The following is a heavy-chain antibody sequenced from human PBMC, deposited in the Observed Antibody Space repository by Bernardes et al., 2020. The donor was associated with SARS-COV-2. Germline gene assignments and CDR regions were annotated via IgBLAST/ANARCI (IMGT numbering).Heavy chain of an antibody. CDR1: GFTFSTFA. D-gene: IGHD3-3*01. V-gene: IGHV3-23*01. CDR2: ISGSGSGT. J-gene: IGHJ1*01. Sequence: LSLSCAASGFTFSTFAMTWVRQAPGKGLEWVSAISGSGSGTYYADFVKGRFTVSRDNSKNILYLQLNSLRAEDTAVYFCAKGRIGSDFWSGHSLWGQGTLMTVSS. CDR3: AKGRIGSDFWSGHSL.